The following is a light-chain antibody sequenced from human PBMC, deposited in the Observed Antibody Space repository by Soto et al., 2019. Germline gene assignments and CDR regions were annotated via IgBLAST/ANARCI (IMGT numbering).Light chain of an antibody. CDR3: SSYTGSSTLV. V-gene: IGLV2-14*01. CDR1: SSDVGDYHY. Sequence: QSALTQPASVSGSPGQSITISCTGTSSDVGDYHYVSWYQQHPGKAPKLMIYEVSNRPSGVSNRFSGSKSGSTASLTISGLQSEDEADYYCSSYTGSSTLVFGGGTQLTVL. J-gene: IGLJ3*02. CDR2: EVS.